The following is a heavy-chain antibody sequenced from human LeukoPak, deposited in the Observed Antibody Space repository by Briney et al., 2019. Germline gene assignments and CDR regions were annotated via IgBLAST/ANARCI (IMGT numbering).Heavy chain of an antibody. J-gene: IGHJ4*02. CDR2: ISSSSSYI. CDR3: ARDLSSSWQSFDY. CDR1: GFTFSSYS. V-gene: IGHV3-21*01. Sequence: GGSLRLSCAASGFTFSSYSMNWVRQAPGKGLEWVSSISSSSSYIYYADSVKGRFTISRDNAKNSLYLQMNSLRAEDTAVYYCARDLSSSWQSFDYWGQGTPVTVSS. D-gene: IGHD6-13*01.